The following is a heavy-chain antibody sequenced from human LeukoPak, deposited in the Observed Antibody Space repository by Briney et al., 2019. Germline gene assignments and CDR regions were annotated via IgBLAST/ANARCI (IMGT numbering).Heavy chain of an antibody. Sequence: GGSLRLSCAASGFTFSSYSMNWVRQAPGKGLEWVSYISSSSSTIYYADSVKGRFTISRDNAKNSLYLQMNSLRAEDTAVYYCATAGSGYEDGFDYWGQGTLVTVSS. J-gene: IGHJ4*02. CDR2: ISSSSSTI. CDR3: ATAGSGYEDGFDY. CDR1: GFTFSSYS. V-gene: IGHV3-48*01. D-gene: IGHD5-12*01.